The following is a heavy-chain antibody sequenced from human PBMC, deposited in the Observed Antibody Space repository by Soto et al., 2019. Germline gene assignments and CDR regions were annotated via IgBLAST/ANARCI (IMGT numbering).Heavy chain of an antibody. CDR1: GFTFSSYV. CDR2: ISGSGGST. V-gene: IGHV3-23*01. CDR3: AKGGSYNDYFDY. D-gene: IGHD1-26*01. J-gene: IGHJ4*02. Sequence: GSLRLSCAASGFTFSSYVMSWVRQAPGKGLEWVSAISGSGGSTYYADSVKGRFTISRDNSKNTLYLQMNSLRAEDTAVYYCAKGGSYNDYFDYWGQGTLVTVSS.